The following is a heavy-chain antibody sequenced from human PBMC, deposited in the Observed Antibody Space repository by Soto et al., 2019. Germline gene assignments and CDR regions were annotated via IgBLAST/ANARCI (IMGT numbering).Heavy chain of an antibody. Sequence: QVQLQASGPGLVKPSQTLSLICTVSGGSISTGDFSWSWIRQHPGKGLEWIGDMYHSGSPYYNPSLRSRLTISVDPSKSQCSLRLSSVTAADTAVYYCARTRGNVVGLNLEDTYFEPWGQGTLVTVSS. CDR3: ARTRGNVVGLNLEDTYFEP. J-gene: IGHJ5*02. CDR1: GGSISTGDFS. V-gene: IGHV4-31*03. CDR2: MYHSGSP. D-gene: IGHD2-21*01.